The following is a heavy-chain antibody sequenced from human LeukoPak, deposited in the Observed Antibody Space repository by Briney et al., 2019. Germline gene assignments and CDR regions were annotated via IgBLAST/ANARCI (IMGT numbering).Heavy chain of an antibody. J-gene: IGHJ4*02. CDR1: GFTFSRYS. V-gene: IGHV3-21*01. CDR3: ARDFRIARIAAAGRYFDY. D-gene: IGHD6-13*01. CDR2: ISSSSSYI. Sequence: GGSLRLSCAASGFTFSRYSMNWVRQAPGKGLEWVSSISSSSSYIYYADSVKGRFTISRDNAKNSLCLQMNSLRAEDTAVYYCARDFRIARIAAAGRYFDYWGQGTLVTVSS.